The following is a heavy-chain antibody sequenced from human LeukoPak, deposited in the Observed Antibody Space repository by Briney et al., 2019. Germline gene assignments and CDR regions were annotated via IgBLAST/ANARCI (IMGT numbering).Heavy chain of an antibody. V-gene: IGHV1-69*04. D-gene: IGHD6-13*01. CDR2: IIPILGIA. J-gene: IGHJ4*02. CDR1: GGTFSSYA. CDR3: ASGVMTGYSNNWAS. Sequence: SVKVSCKASGGTFSSYAISWVRQAPGQGLEWMGRIIPILGIANYAQKFQGRVTITADKSTSTAYMELSSLRVEDTAVYYCASGVMTGYSNNWASWGQGTLVTVSS.